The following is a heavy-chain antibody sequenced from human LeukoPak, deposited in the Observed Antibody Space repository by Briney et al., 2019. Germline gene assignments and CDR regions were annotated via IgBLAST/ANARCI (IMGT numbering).Heavy chain of an antibody. J-gene: IGHJ4*02. D-gene: IGHD3-22*01. Sequence: PSETLSLTCTVSGGSIISYYWSWIRQPPGKGLEWIGYIYYSGSTNYNPSLKSRVTISVDTSKNQFSLKLSSVTAADTAVYYCARGPSYYYDSSGYLDYWGQGTLVTVSS. CDR1: GGSIISYY. V-gene: IGHV4-59*01. CDR3: ARGPSYYYDSSGYLDY. CDR2: IYYSGST.